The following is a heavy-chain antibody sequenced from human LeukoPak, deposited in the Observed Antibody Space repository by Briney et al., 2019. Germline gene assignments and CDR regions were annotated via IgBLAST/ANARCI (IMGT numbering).Heavy chain of an antibody. CDR1: GGSISSYY. D-gene: IGHD4-17*01. Sequence: SETLSLTCTVSGGSISSYYWSWIRQSPGKGLEWIGYIYYSGSTNYNPSLKSRVTISVDTSKNQFSLKLSSVTAADTAVYYCARSADYGDYVFDYWGQGTLVTVSS. J-gene: IGHJ4*02. CDR3: ARSADYGDYVFDY. V-gene: IGHV4-59*08. CDR2: IYYSGST.